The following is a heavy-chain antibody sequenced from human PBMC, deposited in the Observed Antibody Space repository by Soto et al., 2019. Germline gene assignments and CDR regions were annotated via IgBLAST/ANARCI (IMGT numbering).Heavy chain of an antibody. V-gene: IGHV1-69*01. Sequence: QVQLVQSGAEVKKPGSSVKVSCKASGGTFSSYAISWVRQAPGQGLEWMGGIIPIFGTANYAQKFQGRVTITADESTSTAYMELSSLRSEDTAVYYCARHCSGGSCYARWNNWFDPWGQGTLVTVSS. D-gene: IGHD2-15*01. CDR2: IIPIFGTA. CDR1: GGTFSSYA. CDR3: ARHCSGGSCYARWNNWFDP. J-gene: IGHJ5*02.